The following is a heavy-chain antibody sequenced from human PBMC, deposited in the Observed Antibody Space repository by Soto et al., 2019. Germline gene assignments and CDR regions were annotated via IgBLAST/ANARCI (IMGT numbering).Heavy chain of an antibody. J-gene: IGHJ4*02. CDR2: ISYDGSNK. CDR1: GFTFSSYA. D-gene: IGHD2-21*02. V-gene: IGHV3-30-3*01. Sequence: QVQLVESGGGVVQPGRSLRLSCAASGFTFSSYAMHWVRQAPGKGLESVAVISYDGSNKYYADSVKGRFTISRDNSKNMLYLQMISLRAEDTAVYYCARDPVAYCGGDCRTFDYWGQGTLVTVSP. CDR3: ARDPVAYCGGDCRTFDY.